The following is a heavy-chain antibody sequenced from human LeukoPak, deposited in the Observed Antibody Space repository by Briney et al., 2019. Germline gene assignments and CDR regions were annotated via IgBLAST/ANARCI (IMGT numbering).Heavy chain of an antibody. CDR1: AFTFSSYW. CDR2: INTDGSST. Sequence: GGSLRLSCAASAFTFSSYWMHWVRQAPGKGLVWVSRINTDGSSTSYADSVKGRFTISRDNAKNTLYLQMNSLRVEDTAVYYCARAPDAYNDFWSGYPHWGQGTLVTVSS. D-gene: IGHD3-3*01. CDR3: ARAPDAYNDFWSGYPH. J-gene: IGHJ4*02. V-gene: IGHV3-74*01.